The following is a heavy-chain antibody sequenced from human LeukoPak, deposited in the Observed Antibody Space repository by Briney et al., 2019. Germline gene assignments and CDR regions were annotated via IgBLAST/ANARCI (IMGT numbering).Heavy chain of an antibody. CDR3: VRFFLGMQAFDI. V-gene: IGHV3-23*01. D-gene: IGHD3-3*01. CDR2: INVSGGST. J-gene: IGHJ3*02. Sequence: PGGSLRLSCAASEFTFSSYAMQWVRQAPGKGLEWVSGINVSGGSTWYADSVKGRFTISRDNSKNTLYLQMNRLRSDDTAVYYCVRFFLGMQAFDIWGQGTMVTVSS. CDR1: EFTFSSYA.